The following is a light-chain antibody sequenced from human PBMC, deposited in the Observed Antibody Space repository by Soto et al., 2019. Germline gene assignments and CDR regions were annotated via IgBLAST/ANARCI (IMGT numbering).Light chain of an antibody. V-gene: IGKV3-20*01. CDR3: EQYGSSAPIT. J-gene: IGKJ5*01. CDR2: GAT. CDR1: QSVSSNY. Sequence: EIVLTQSPGTLSLSPGERATLSCRASQSVSSNYLAWYQQKPGQAPRLLICGATSTATGIPDRFSVSGSWTDFTLTISRLEPEDFGMYYCEQYGSSAPITFGQGTRVEIE.